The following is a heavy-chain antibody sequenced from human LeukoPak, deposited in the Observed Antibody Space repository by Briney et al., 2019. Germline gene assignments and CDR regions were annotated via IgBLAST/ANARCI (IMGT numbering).Heavy chain of an antibody. V-gene: IGHV3-11*01. Sequence: PGGSLRLSCAASGFTFIDYYMSWIRQAPGKGLEWVSYISSSGSTIYCADSVKGRFTISRDNAKYSLYLQMNSLRAEDTAVYYCATSPPGAGYYYYYYMDVLGKGTTVTVSS. J-gene: IGHJ6*03. CDR3: ATSPPGAGYYYYYYMDV. CDR2: ISSSGSTI. CDR1: GFTFIDYY. D-gene: IGHD6-6*01.